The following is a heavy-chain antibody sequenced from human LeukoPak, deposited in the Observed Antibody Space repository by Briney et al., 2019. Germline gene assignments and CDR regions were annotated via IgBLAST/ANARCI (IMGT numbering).Heavy chain of an antibody. Sequence: PGGSLRLSCAASGFPFSSYAMSWVRQAPGKGLEWVAFIWYDGSDEYYADSVKGRLNISRDNSKNTLYLQMNSLRAEDTAVYYCAKDSSSSSKGYYFDYWGQGTLVTVSS. D-gene: IGHD6-6*01. CDR3: AKDSSSSSKGYYFDY. CDR1: GFPFSSYA. J-gene: IGHJ4*02. V-gene: IGHV3-30*02. CDR2: IWYDGSDE.